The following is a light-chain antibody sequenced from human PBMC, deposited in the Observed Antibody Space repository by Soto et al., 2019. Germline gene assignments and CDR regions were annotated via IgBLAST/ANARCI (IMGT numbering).Light chain of an antibody. V-gene: IGKV1-27*01. J-gene: IGKJ1*01. CDR1: QGINNY. CDR2: AAS. CDR3: QQYNNWPQT. Sequence: DIQMTQSPSSLSASVADRVTITCRASQGINNYLAWYQQKPGKVPKLLIYAASTLQSGVPSRFSGSGSGTEFTLTISSLQSEDFAEYHCQQYNNWPQTCGQGNKVDIK.